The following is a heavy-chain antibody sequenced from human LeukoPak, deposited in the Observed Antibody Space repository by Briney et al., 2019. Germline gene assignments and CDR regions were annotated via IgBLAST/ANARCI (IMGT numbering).Heavy chain of an antibody. V-gene: IGHV3-23*01. Sequence: GGSLRLSCTASGFTFSSYAMNWVRQAPGKGLEWVSSIFINGGSTYYANSLKGLFTISRDDSKNTLYLQMNSLTAEDTAVYYCARSRVDGYSYGRVFDYWGQGTLVTVSS. CDR3: ARSRVDGYSYGRVFDY. CDR1: GFTFSSYA. J-gene: IGHJ4*02. D-gene: IGHD5-18*01. CDR2: IFINGGST.